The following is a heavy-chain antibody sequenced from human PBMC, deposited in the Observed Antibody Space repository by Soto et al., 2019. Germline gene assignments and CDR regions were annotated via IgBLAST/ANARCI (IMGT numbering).Heavy chain of an antibody. CDR1: GYTFTGYY. Sequence: ASVKVSCKASGYTFTGYYMHWVRQAPGQGLEWMGWINPNSGGTNYAQKFQGWVTMTRDTSISTAYMELSRLRSDDTAVYYCARDANVYYYYYMDVWGKGTTVTVSS. CDR2: INPNSGGT. J-gene: IGHJ6*03. CDR3: ARDANVYYYYYMDV. V-gene: IGHV1-2*04. D-gene: IGHD7-27*01.